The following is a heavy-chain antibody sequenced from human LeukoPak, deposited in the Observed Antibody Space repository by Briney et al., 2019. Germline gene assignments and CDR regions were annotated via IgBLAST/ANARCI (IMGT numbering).Heavy chain of an antibody. CDR3: ATDQVGNYGFWSGYFVY. V-gene: IGHV3-15*01. J-gene: IGHJ4*02. Sequence: GGSLRLSCAASGFTFSDYYMSWIRQAPGKGLEWVGRIKSKADGGTADYAAPVKGRFTISRDDSKKTLYLQMNSLKIEDTAVYYCATDQVGNYGFWSGYFVYWGQGTLVTVSS. CDR2: IKSKADGGTA. D-gene: IGHD3-3*01. CDR1: GFTFSDYY.